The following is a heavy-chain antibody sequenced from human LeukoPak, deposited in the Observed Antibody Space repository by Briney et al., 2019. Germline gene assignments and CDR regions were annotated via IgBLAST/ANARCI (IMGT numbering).Heavy chain of an antibody. CDR1: GGSISIYY. Sequence: SETLSLTCTVSGGSISIYYWSWIRQPPGKGLEWIGYIYSGSTNYNPSLKSRVTISVDTSKTQFSLKLSSVTAADTAVYYCARRKLDVWGKGTTVTVSS. CDR3: ARRKLDV. CDR2: IYSGST. J-gene: IGHJ6*04. V-gene: IGHV4-59*12.